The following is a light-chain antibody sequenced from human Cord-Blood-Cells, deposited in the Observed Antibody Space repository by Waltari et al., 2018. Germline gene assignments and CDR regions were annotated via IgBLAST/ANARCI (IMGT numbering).Light chain of an antibody. CDR3: QQRSNWPLT. V-gene: IGKV3-11*01. CDR1: QSVSSY. J-gene: IGKJ4*01. Sequence: EIVLTRSPATLSLSQGDRATLSCRASQSVSSYLAWYQQKPGQAPRLLIYDASNRATGIPARFSRSGSGTDFTLTISSLEPEDFAVYYCQQRSNWPLTFGGGTKVEIK. CDR2: DAS.